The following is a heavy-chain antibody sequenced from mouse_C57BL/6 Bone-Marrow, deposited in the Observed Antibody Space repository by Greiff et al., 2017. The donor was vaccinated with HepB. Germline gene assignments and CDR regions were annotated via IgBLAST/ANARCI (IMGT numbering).Heavy chain of an antibody. Sequence: EVQLQQSGPGLVKPSQSLSLTCSVTGYSITSGYYWNWIRQFPGNKLEWMGYISYDGSNNYNPSLKNRISITRDTSKNQFFQKWNSVTTEDTATYYCARGGYLLLRCDYWGQGTTLTVSS. CDR3: ARGGYLLLRCDY. CDR1: GYSITSGYY. D-gene: IGHD1-1*01. CDR2: ISYDGSN. J-gene: IGHJ2*01. V-gene: IGHV3-6*01.